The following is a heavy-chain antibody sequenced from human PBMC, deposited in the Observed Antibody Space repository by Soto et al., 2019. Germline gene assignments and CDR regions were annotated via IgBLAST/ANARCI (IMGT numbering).Heavy chain of an antibody. CDR2: IRSKADNYAT. J-gene: IGHJ4*02. D-gene: IGHD6-13*01. CDR1: GFTLSGST. Sequence: EVQLVESGGGLVQPGGSLKLSCAASGFTLSGSTMHWVRQASGKGLEWVGRIRSKADNYATAYAASMKGRFTISRDDSKNTAYRQMNSLKTDDTALYYCTREVAAHEYWGQGTLVTVSS. V-gene: IGHV3-73*02. CDR3: TREVAAHEY.